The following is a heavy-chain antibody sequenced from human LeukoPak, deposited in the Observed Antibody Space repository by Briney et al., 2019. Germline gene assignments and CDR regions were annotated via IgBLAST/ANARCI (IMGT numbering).Heavy chain of an antibody. V-gene: IGHV3-33*01. J-gene: IGHJ6*02. CDR2: IWYDGTNK. D-gene: IGHD3-3*01. CDR3: ASPGPLRFLEWPSRYGMDV. Sequence: PGGPLRLSCAASGFTFSSYGMHWVRQAPGKGLEWVAVIWYDGTNKYYADSVKGRFTISRDNSKNTLYLQMNSLRAEDTAVYYCASPGPLRFLEWPSRYGMDVWGQGTTVTVSS. CDR1: GFTFSSYG.